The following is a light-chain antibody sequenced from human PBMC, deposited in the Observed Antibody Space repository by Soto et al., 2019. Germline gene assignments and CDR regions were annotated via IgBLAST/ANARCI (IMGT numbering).Light chain of an antibody. Sequence: QSALTQPPSASGSPGQSVTISCIGTSSDVGGYNYVSWYQQHPGKAPKLIISEVSKRPSGVPDRFSGSKSGNTASLTVSGLQAEDEADYFCVLYMGSGIWVFGGGTKLTVL. J-gene: IGLJ3*02. CDR2: EVS. CDR1: SSDVGGYNY. V-gene: IGLV2-8*01. CDR3: VLYMGSGIWV.